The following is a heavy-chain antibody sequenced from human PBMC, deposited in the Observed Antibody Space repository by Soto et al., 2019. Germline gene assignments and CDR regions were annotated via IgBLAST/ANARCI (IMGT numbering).Heavy chain of an antibody. D-gene: IGHD2-2*01. CDR2: IRSKAYGGTT. CDR1: GFTFCDYA. V-gene: IGHV3-49*03. CDR3: TLSPQGSRDFDY. Sequence: GGSLRLSCTASGFTFCDYAMSWFRQAPGKGLEWVGFIRSKAYGGTTEYAASVKGRFTISRDDSKSIAYLQMNSLKTEDTAVYYCTLSPQGSRDFDYWGQGTLVTVSS. J-gene: IGHJ4*02.